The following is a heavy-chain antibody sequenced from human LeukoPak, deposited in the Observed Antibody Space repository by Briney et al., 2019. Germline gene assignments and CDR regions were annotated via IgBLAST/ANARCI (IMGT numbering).Heavy chain of an antibody. J-gene: IGHJ6*03. CDR1: GGSISSGDYY. CDR3: ARDRRGRYCSSTGRHSGIYYYYYMDV. D-gene: IGHD2-2*01. CDR2: IYYSGST. Sequence: SETLSLTCTVSGGSISSGDYYWSWIRQPPGKGLEWIGYIYYSGSTYYNPSLKSRVTISVDTSKNQFSLKLSSVTAADTAVYYCARDRRGRYCSSTGRHSGIYYYYYMDVWGKGTTVTVSS. V-gene: IGHV4-30-4*08.